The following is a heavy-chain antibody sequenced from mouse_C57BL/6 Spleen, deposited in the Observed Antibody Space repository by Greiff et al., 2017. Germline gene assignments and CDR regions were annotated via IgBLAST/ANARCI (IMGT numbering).Heavy chain of an antibody. D-gene: IGHD2-1*01. J-gene: IGHJ2*01. CDR1: GYTFTSYW. CDR3: ARSENYGNYVPLDY. V-gene: IGHV1-7*01. CDR2: INPSSGYT. Sequence: VQLQQSGAELAKPGASVKLSCKASGYTFTSYWMHWVKQRPGQGLEWIGYINPSSGYTKYNQKFKDTDTLTADKSSSTAYMQLSSLTYEDSAVYYCARSENYGNYVPLDYWGQGTTLTVSS.